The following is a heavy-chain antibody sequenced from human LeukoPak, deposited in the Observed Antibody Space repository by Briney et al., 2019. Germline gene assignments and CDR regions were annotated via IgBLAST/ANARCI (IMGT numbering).Heavy chain of an antibody. D-gene: IGHD3-10*01. CDR2: ISSSSSYI. Sequence: GSLRLSCAASGFTFSSYSMNWVRQAPGKGLEWVSSISSSSSYINYADSVKGRFTISRDNAKNSLYLQMNSLRAEDTAVYYCAREYYYGSGSYYYWGQGTLVTVSS. CDR3: AREYYYGSGSYYY. J-gene: IGHJ4*02. CDR1: GFTFSSYS. V-gene: IGHV3-21*01.